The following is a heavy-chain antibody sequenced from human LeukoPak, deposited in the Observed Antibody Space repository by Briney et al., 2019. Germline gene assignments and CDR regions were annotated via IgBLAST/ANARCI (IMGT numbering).Heavy chain of an antibody. J-gene: IGHJ4*02. CDR1: GYTFTSYD. Sequence: ASVKVSCKASGYTFTSYDINWVRQATGQGLEWMGWMNPNSGNTGYAQKFQGRVTITRNTSISTAYMELSSLRSEDTAVYYCARGPTISSGWLEVNFDYWGQGTLVTVSS. CDR2: MNPNSGNT. CDR3: ARGPTISSGWLEVNFDY. D-gene: IGHD6-19*01. V-gene: IGHV1-8*03.